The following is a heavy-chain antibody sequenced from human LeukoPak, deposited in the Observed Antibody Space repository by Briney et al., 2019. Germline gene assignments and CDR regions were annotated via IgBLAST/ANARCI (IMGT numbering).Heavy chain of an antibody. Sequence: GESLRTSCKGSGDSFIGYKITWVRQMPGKGLEWMGTIDPSDSDTNYSPSFQGHVTISADKSISTASLQWSSLKASDTAMYYCAISGSGPRDYWGQGTLVTVSS. D-gene: IGHD3-10*01. CDR3: AISGSGPRDY. V-gene: IGHV5-10-1*01. CDR1: GDSFIGYK. CDR2: IDPSDSDT. J-gene: IGHJ4*02.